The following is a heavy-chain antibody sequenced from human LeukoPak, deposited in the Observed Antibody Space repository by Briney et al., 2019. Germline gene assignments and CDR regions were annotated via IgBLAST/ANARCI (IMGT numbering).Heavy chain of an antibody. CDR3: AGSPEYRYGFFDY. CDR1: GFAVSSNY. CDR2: IYSGGRT. D-gene: IGHD5-18*01. V-gene: IGHV3-53*01. J-gene: IGHJ4*02. Sequence: PGGSLRLSCAASGFAVSSNYMSWVRQAPGKGLEWVSLIYSGGRTYYADSVKGRFTISRDNSKNTLYLQMNSLRAEDTAVYYCAGSPEYRYGFFDYWGQGTLVTVSS.